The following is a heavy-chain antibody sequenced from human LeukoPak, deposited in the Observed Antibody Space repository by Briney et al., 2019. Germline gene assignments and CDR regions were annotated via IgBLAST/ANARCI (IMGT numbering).Heavy chain of an antibody. J-gene: IGHJ4*02. CDR2: IANDGRT. CDR3: ARDLLYYDSSGGDY. V-gene: IGHV3-53*01. Sequence: GGSLRLSCAASGFTVSSNYMSWVRQAPGKGLECVSVIANDGRTYYADSVKGRFTISRDNAKNSLYLQMNSLRAEDTAVYYCARDLLYYDSSGGDYWGQGTLVTVSS. CDR1: GFTVSSNY. D-gene: IGHD3-22*01.